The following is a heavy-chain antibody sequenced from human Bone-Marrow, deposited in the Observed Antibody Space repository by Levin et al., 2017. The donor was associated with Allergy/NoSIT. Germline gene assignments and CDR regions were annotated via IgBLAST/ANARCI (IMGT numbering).Heavy chain of an antibody. CDR2: IKNSGTT. CDR1: GGSISNSY. CDR3: ASLGYTISYYDYAMDV. V-gene: IGHV4-59*01. Sequence: HSQTLSLTCSVSGGSISNSYWSWIRQAPGKGLEWIGYIKNSGTTKYNPSLNGRVTISADTSKNQVSLRLTSVTAADTAVYYCASLGYTISYYDYAMDVWGQGTTVTVSS. J-gene: IGHJ6*02. D-gene: IGHD5-12*01.